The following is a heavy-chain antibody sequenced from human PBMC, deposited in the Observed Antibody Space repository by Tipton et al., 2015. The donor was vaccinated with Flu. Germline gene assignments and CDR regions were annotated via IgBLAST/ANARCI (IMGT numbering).Heavy chain of an antibody. J-gene: IGHJ4*02. CDR3: AREPIGAHDYGDY. CDR1: GFTVSSNY. V-gene: IGHV3-53*01. Sequence: VQLVQSGGGLIQPGGSLRLSCAASGFTVSSNYMGWVRQAPGKGLEWVSVIYSGGSTYYADSVKGRFTISRDNSKNTLYLQMNSLRAEDTTVYYCAREPIGAHDYGDYWGQGTLVTVSS. CDR2: IYSGGST.